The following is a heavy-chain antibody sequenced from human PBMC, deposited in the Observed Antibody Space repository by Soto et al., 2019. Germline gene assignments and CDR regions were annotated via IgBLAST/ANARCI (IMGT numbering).Heavy chain of an antibody. CDR3: TSLFAAAVPY. Sequence: EVQLVESGGGLVQPGGSLKLSCAASGFTFSGSAMHWVRQASGKGLEWVGRIRSKANSYATAYAASVKGRFTISRDDSKNTAYLQMNSLKTEDTAVYYCTSLFAAAVPYWGQGTLVTVSS. CDR1: GFTFSGSA. J-gene: IGHJ4*02. CDR2: IRSKANSYAT. V-gene: IGHV3-73*01. D-gene: IGHD6-13*01.